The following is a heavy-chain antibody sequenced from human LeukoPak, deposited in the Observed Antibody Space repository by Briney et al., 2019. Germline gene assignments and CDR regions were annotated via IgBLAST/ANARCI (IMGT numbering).Heavy chain of an antibody. Sequence: PGGSLRLSCAASGFTFSSYAMSWVRQAPGKGPEWVSAISGSGGSTYYADSVKGRFTISRDNSKNSLYLQMNSLRAEDMALYYCAKLSSDCSSTSCYSYDAFDIWGQGTMVTVSS. J-gene: IGHJ3*02. CDR3: AKLSSDCSSTSCYSYDAFDI. D-gene: IGHD2-2*01. CDR2: ISGSGGST. V-gene: IGHV3-23*01. CDR1: GFTFSSYA.